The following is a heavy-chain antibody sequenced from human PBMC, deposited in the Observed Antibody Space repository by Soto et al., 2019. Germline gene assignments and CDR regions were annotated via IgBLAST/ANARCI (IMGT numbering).Heavy chain of an antibody. D-gene: IGHD4-17*01. J-gene: IGHJ6*03. CDR3: ARQQRHDSGDYYYYYMDV. CDR2: IYYSGST. V-gene: IGHV4-59*08. CDR1: GGSISSYY. Sequence: QVQLQESGPGLVKPSETLSLTCTVSGGSISSYYWSWIRQPPGKGLEWIGYIYYSGSTNYNPSLNSRLTLSVDTSKTQFSLKLSSVTAADTAVYYCARQQRHDSGDYYYYYMDVWGKGTTVTVSS.